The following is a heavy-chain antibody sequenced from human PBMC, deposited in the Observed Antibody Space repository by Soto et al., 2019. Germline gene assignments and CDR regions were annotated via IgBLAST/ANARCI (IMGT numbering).Heavy chain of an antibody. D-gene: IGHD2-15*01. CDR3: ARERYCSGGSCYSDAFDI. J-gene: IGHJ3*02. CDR1: GYTFTGYY. V-gene: IGHV1-2*04. CDR2: INPNSGGT. Sequence: APVKVSCKASGYTFTGYYMHWVRQAPGQGLEWMGWINPNSGGTNYAQKFQGWVTMTRDTSISTAYMELSRLRSDDTAVYYCARERYCSGGSCYSDAFDIWGQGTMVTVSS.